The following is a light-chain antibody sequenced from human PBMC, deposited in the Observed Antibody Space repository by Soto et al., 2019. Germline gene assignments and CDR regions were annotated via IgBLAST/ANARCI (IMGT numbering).Light chain of an antibody. CDR2: DAS. Sequence: EIVLTQSPATLSLSPGERATLSCSASQSVSSYLAWYQQKPGQAPRLLIYDASNRATGIPARFSGSGSGTDFTLTISSLEPEDFPVYYWQQRSNWYTFGQGTKLEIK. J-gene: IGKJ2*01. CDR1: QSVSSY. V-gene: IGKV3-11*01. CDR3: QQRSNWYT.